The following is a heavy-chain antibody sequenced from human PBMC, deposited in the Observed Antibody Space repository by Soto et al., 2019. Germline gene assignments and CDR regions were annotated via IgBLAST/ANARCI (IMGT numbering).Heavy chain of an antibody. J-gene: IGHJ6*03. Sequence: EVQLVESGGGLVQPGGSLRLSCATSGFILSDCAMNWVRQAPGKGLEWVSYISSSSSVIDYADSVKGRFTVSRDNATTSLYLQMNSLRAEDTAVYYCARDLSWGSNWYYYMDVWGKGTTVTVSS. D-gene: IGHD7-27*01. CDR1: GFILSDCA. CDR3: ARDLSWGSNWYYYMDV. CDR2: ISSSSSVI. V-gene: IGHV3-48*01.